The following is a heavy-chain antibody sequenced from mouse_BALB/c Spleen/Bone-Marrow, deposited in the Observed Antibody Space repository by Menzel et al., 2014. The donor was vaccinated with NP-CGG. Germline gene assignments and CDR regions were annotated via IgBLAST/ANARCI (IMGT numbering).Heavy chain of an antibody. V-gene: IGHV7-3*02. Sequence: EVKLVESGGGLVQPGGSLRLSCATSGFTFTDYYMTWVRQPSGKALEWLSFIRNEANGYTTEHSASVKGRFTISRDNSQSILYLQMNTLRPEASATYYCARDNGSSPSYWFFNVWGAGTTVTVSS. J-gene: IGHJ1*01. D-gene: IGHD1-1*01. CDR3: ARDNGSSPSYWFFNV. CDR1: GFTFTDYY. CDR2: IRNEANGYTT.